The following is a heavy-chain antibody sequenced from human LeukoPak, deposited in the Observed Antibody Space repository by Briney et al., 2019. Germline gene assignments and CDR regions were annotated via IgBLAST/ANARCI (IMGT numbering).Heavy chain of an antibody. D-gene: IGHD4-23*01. CDR2: ISGSGGST. CDR3: AKASGVDYGGHFDY. Sequence: PGGSLRLSCAVSGFTFSSYAVSWVRQAPGKGLEWVSTISGSGGSTYYANSVKGRFTISRDNSKNTLYLQMNSLRAEDTAVYYCAKASGVDYGGHFDYWGQGTLVTVSS. V-gene: IGHV3-23*01. CDR1: GFTFSSYA. J-gene: IGHJ4*02.